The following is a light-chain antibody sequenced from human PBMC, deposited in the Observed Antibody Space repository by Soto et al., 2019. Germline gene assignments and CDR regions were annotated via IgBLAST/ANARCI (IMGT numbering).Light chain of an antibody. CDR2: EVS. J-gene: IGLJ2*01. V-gene: IGLV2-14*01. Sequence: QSVLTQPASVSGSHGQSITISCTGTSSDVGGYNYVSWYQQHPGKAPKLMIYEVSNRPSGVSNRFSGSKSGNTASLTISGLQAEDEADYYCSSFTGSTTEVFGGGTKLTVL. CDR1: SSDVGGYNY. CDR3: SSFTGSTTEV.